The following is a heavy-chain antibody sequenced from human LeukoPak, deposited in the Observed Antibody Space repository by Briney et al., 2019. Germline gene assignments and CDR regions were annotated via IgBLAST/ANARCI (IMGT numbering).Heavy chain of an antibody. CDR2: IYHSGST. D-gene: IGHD3-16*01. CDR1: GGSISSSNW. V-gene: IGHV4-4*02. J-gene: IGHJ3*02. CDR3: ARQTWGWVNAFDI. Sequence: SETLSLTCAVSGGSISSSNWWSWVRKPPGKGLEWIGEIYHSGSTNYNPSLKSRVTISVDTSKNQFSLKLSSVTAADTAVYYCARQTWGWVNAFDIWGQGTMVTVSS.